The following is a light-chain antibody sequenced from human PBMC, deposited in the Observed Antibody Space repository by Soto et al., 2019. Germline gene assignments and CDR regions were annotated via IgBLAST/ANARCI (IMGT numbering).Light chain of an antibody. V-gene: IGKV1-5*01. CDR1: QSIITW. CDR2: DAS. CDR3: QQYHTYPLT. Sequence: DIQMTQSPSTLPASVGDRVTITCRASQSIITWLAWFQQAPGKAPKILISDASSLKSGVPSRFSGSGSGTEFTPAISSLQPDDFATYYCQQYHTYPLTFGGGTKVEI. J-gene: IGKJ4*01.